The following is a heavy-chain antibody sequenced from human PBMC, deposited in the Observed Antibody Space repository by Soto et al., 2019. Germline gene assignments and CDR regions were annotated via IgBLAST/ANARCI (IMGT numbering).Heavy chain of an antibody. V-gene: IGHV4-30-2*01. CDR3: ARVPDR. CDR2: IYHSGST. CDR1: GGSISSGGYS. J-gene: IGHJ5*02. Sequence: TSETLSLTCAVSGGSISSGGYSWSWIRQPPGKGLEWIGYIYHSGSTYYNPSLKSRVTISVDRSKNQFSLKLSSVTAADTAVYYCARVPDRWGQGALVTVSS.